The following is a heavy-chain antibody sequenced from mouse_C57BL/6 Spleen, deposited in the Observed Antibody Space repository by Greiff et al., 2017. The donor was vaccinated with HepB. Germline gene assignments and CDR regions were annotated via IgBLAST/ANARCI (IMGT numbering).Heavy chain of an antibody. CDR1: GYTFTSYW. D-gene: IGHD1-1*01. CDR2: IHPNSGST. CDR3: AREGGPYYYGSSYEYFDV. J-gene: IGHJ1*03. V-gene: IGHV1-64*01. Sequence: QVQLQQPGAELVKPGASVKLSCKASGYTFTSYWMHWVKQRPGQGLEWIGMIHPNSGSTNYNEKFKSKATLTVDKSSSTAYMQLSSLTSEDSAVYDCAREGGPYYYGSSYEYFDVWGTGTTVTVSS.